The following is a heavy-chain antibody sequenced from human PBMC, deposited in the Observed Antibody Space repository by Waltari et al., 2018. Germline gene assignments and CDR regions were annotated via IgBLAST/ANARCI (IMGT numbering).Heavy chain of an antibody. CDR2: MSRSGDKM. CDR1: GLIFSSYE. J-gene: IGHJ4*02. V-gene: IGHV3-48*03. Sequence: EVQLVASGGRLVQPGGSLRLSCAASGLIFSSYEMNWVRQAPGKGLEGVSYMSRSGDKMYYADSVKGRFTISRDNARKSLYLQMNSLRADDTAVYYCARDPAQLGGESDNWGQGTLVTVSS. CDR3: ARDPAQLGGESDN. D-gene: IGHD6-13*01.